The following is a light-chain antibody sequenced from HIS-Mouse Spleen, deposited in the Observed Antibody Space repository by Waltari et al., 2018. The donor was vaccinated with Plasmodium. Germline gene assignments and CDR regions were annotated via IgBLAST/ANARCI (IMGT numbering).Light chain of an antibody. Sequence: QSALTQPRSVSGSPGQSVTIACTGTSSDAGGYNYVTWYQQHPGKAPTLMISDVSERPSGVPDRFAASKSGTTAALTISGLQAEDEADYYCCSYAGSYTWVFGGGTKLTVL. CDR3: CSYAGSYTWV. V-gene: IGLV2-11*01. CDR1: SSDAGGYNY. J-gene: IGLJ2*01. CDR2: DVS.